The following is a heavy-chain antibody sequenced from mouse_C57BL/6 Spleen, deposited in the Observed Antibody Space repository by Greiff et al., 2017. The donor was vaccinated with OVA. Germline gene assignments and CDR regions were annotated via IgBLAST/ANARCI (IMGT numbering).Heavy chain of an antibody. D-gene: IGHD2-3*01. CDR2: IHPNSGST. J-gene: IGHJ4*01. V-gene: IGHV1-64*01. Sequence: VQLQQPGAELVKPGASVKLSCKASGYTFTSYWMHWVKQRPGQGLEWIGMIHPNSGSTNYNEKFKSKATLTVDKSSSTAYMQLSSLTYEDSAVYYCAIYDGYYDAMDYWGQGTSVTVSS. CDR1: GYTFTSYW. CDR3: AIYDGYYDAMDY.